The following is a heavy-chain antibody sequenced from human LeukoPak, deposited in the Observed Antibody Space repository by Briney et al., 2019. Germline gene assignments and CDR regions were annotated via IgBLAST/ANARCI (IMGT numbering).Heavy chain of an antibody. D-gene: IGHD2-2*01. J-gene: IGHJ5*02. CDR3: AKAGRSTSENNWFDP. V-gene: IGHV3-30*02. Sequence: GGSLRLSCAASGFTVSSNYMSWVRQAPGKGLEWVAFIRYDGSNKYYADSVKGRFTISRDNSKNTLYLQMNSLRAEDTAVYYCAKAGRSTSENNWFDPWGQGTLVTVSS. CDR2: IRYDGSNK. CDR1: GFTVSSNY.